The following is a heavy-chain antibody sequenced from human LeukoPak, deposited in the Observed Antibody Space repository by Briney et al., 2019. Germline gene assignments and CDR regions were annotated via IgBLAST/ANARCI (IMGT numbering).Heavy chain of an antibody. D-gene: IGHD3-3*01. J-gene: IGHJ4*02. V-gene: IGHV4-38-2*01. CDR3: ARHGDFWSGYWRH. CDR1: GYSISSGYY. CDR2: IYHSGST. Sequence: PSETLSLTCAVSGYSISSGYYWGWTGQRQGKGREGSGSIYHSGSTYYNPSLNIRVTISVDTSKTQFPLTLSSVTAADTAVYYCARHGDFWSGYWRHWRQGTLATVSS.